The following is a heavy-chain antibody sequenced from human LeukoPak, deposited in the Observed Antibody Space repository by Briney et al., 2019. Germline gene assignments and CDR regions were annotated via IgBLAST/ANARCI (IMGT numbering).Heavy chain of an antibody. J-gene: IGHJ3*02. V-gene: IGHV3-23*01. Sequence: GGSLRLSCAASGFTFSSYAMSWVRQAPGKGLEWVSAISGSGGSTYYADSVKGRFTISRDNSKNTLYLQMNSLRAEDTAVYYCAKLGMTYYDILTGYQGIHDAFDIWGQGTMVTVSS. D-gene: IGHD3-9*01. CDR2: ISGSGGST. CDR1: GFTFSSYA. CDR3: AKLGMTYYDILTGYQGIHDAFDI.